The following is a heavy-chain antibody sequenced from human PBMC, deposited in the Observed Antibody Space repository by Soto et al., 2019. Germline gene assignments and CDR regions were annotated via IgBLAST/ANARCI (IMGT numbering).Heavy chain of an antibody. Sequence: GGSLRLSCAASGFSFSTYSMNWVRQAPGKGLEWISYISSTSNTIYYADSVKGRLTISRDNAKNSLYLQMNSLRDEDTAVYYCARARYSENYRYYYYGLDVWGQGTTVTVSS. CDR3: ARARYSENYRYYYYGLDV. V-gene: IGHV3-48*02. J-gene: IGHJ6*02. CDR2: ISSTSNTI. D-gene: IGHD1-26*01. CDR1: GFSFSTYS.